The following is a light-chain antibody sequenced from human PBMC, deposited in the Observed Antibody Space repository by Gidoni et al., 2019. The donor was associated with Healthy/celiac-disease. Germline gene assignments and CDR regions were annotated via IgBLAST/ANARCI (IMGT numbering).Light chain of an antibody. J-gene: IGLJ1*01. Sequence: QSALTQPASVSGSPGQSITIPCTGTSSDVGGYNYVSWYQQHPGKAPKLMIYEVRNRPSGVSNRFSGSKSGNTASLTISGLQAEDEADYYCSSYTSSSTLGPFYVFGTGTKVTVL. CDR3: SSYTSSSTLGPFYV. CDR1: SSDVGGYNY. V-gene: IGLV2-14*01. CDR2: EVR.